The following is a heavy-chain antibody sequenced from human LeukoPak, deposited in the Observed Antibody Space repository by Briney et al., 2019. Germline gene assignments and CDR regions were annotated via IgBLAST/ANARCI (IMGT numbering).Heavy chain of an antibody. Sequence: ASVKVSCKASGYTFTDYYIHWVRQAPGQGLEWMGWINPNTGGTTYAQKFQDRVTMTRDTSISTAYMELSRLRSDDTAVYHGARDPAYYYDSRDNYFDSWGQGTLVTVSS. CDR2: INPNTGGT. D-gene: IGHD3-22*01. CDR3: ARDPAYYYDSRDNYFDS. J-gene: IGHJ4*02. V-gene: IGHV1-2*02. CDR1: GYTFTDYY.